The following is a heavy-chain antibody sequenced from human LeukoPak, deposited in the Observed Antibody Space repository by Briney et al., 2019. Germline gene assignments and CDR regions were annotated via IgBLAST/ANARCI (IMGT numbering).Heavy chain of an antibody. Sequence: PGGSLRLSCAVSGFTFSRYTMNWVRQAPGEGLEWVSSISTSSSYIYYADSVRGRFTISRDNAKNSLYLQMNSLRAEDTAVYYCAELGITMIGGVWGKGTTVTISS. CDR2: ISTSSSYI. CDR1: GFTFSRYT. D-gene: IGHD3-10*02. CDR3: AELGITMIGGV. J-gene: IGHJ6*04. V-gene: IGHV3-21*01.